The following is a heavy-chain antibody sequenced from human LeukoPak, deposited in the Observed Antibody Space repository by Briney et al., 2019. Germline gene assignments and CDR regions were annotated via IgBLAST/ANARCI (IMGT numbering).Heavy chain of an antibody. CDR1: GFTFSGSA. CDR3: TRHPEMGSGSYPYYYYMDV. Sequence: GGSLKLSCAASGFTFSGSAMHWVRQASGKGLEWVGRIRSKANSYATAYAASVKGRFTISRDDSKNTAYLQMNSLKTEDTAVYYCTRHPEMGSGSYPYYYYMDVWGKGTTVTVSS. CDR2: IRSKANSYAT. J-gene: IGHJ6*03. D-gene: IGHD1-26*01. V-gene: IGHV3-73*01.